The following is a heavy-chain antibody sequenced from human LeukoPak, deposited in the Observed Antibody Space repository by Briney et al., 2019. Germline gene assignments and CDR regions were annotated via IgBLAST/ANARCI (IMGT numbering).Heavy chain of an antibody. J-gene: IGHJ5*02. CDR1: GGSISSYY. D-gene: IGHD6-13*01. CDR3: ARGRGAAAA. Sequence: SETLSLTCTVSGGSISSYYWSWIRQPPGKGLEWIGYIYYSGSTNYNPSLKSRVTISVDTSKNQFSLKLSSVTAADTAVYYCARGRGAAAAWGQGTLVTVSS. CDR2: IYYSGST. V-gene: IGHV4-59*12.